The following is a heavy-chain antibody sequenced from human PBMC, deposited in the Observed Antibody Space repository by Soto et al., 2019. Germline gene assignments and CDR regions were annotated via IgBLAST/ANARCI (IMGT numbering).Heavy chain of an antibody. V-gene: IGHV4-39*01. CDR1: GGSISSSSYY. CDR2: IYYSGST. D-gene: IGHD3-3*01. CDR3: ARRRVTIFGVVIKPAPGVYMDV. J-gene: IGHJ6*03. Sequence: SETLSLTCTVSGGSISSSSYYWGWIRQPPGKGLEWIGSIYYSGSTYYNPSLKSRVTISVDTSKNQFSLKLSSVTAADTAVYYCARRRVTIFGVVIKPAPGVYMDVWGKGTTVTVSS.